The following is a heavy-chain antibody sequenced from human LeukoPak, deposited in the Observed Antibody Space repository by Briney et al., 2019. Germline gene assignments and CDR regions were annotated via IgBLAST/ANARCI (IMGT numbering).Heavy chain of an antibody. J-gene: IGHJ2*01. D-gene: IGHD6-13*01. CDR1: GGSFSGYY. CDR2: IYISEST. CDR3: ARVSTSWYQDWYFDL. V-gene: IGHV4-59*10. Sequence: SETLSLTCAVYGGSFSGYYWSWIRQPAGKGLEWIGRIYISESTNYNPSLRSRVTMSVDTSKNQFSLKLSSVTAADKAVYYCARVSTSWYQDWYFDLWGRGTLVTVSS.